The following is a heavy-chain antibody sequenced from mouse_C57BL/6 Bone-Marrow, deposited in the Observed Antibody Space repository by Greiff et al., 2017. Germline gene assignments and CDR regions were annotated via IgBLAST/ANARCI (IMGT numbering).Heavy chain of an antibody. Sequence: VQLQQSGAELVRPGASVKLSCTASGFNIKDDYIHWVKQRPDQGLEWIGWIDPAIGDTDYASKFQGKATITSDPSSNTAYLQLSSLTSEDTAVYYCSSFDGNYFDFWGQGTPLTVAS. CDR1: GFNIKDDY. CDR3: SSFDGNYFDF. V-gene: IGHV14-4*01. CDR2: IDPAIGDT. D-gene: IGHD2-3*01. J-gene: IGHJ2*01.